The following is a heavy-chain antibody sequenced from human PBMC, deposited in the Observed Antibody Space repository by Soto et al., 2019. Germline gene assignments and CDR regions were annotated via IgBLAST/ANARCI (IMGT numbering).Heavy chain of an antibody. Sequence: GGSLRLSCAASGFTFSNYAMSWVRQAPGKGLEWISLVSTTASTTYYADSVKGRFTISRDNAKKSLYLQMDSLTADDTAVYYCARGGASVTTPFDYWGQGTQVTVSS. J-gene: IGHJ4*02. CDR3: ARGGASVTTPFDY. D-gene: IGHD4-17*01. CDR2: VSTTASTT. CDR1: GFTFSNYA. V-gene: IGHV3-11*01.